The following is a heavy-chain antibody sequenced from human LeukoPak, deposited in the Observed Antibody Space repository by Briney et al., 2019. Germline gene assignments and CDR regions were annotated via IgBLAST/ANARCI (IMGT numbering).Heavy chain of an antibody. Sequence: KPAETLSLTCTVSGGSISSYYWSWVRQPPGKGLEWIGYIYYSGSTNYNPSLKSRVTISVDTSKNQFSLKLNSVTAADTAVYYCARLTGGLQIAAAGREAFDIWGQGTMVTVSS. J-gene: IGHJ3*02. V-gene: IGHV4-59*12. CDR1: GGSISSYY. CDR3: ARLTGGLQIAAAGREAFDI. D-gene: IGHD6-13*01. CDR2: IYYSGST.